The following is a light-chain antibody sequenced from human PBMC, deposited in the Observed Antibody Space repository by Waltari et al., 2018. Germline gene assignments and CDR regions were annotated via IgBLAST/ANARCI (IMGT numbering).Light chain of an antibody. V-gene: IGKV3-20*01. CDR2: GAS. CDR3: QHYVRLPVT. Sequence: EIVLTQSPGTLSLSPGERATLSCRTSQSVGRTLAWYQQKSGQAPRLLIYGASIRATGIPDRFSGSGSGTGFSLTISRLEPEDFAVYYCQHYVRLPVTFGQGTKVEIK. CDR1: QSVGRT. J-gene: IGKJ1*01.